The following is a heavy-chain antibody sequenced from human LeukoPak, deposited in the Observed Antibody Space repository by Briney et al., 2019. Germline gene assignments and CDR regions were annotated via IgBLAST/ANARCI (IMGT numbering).Heavy chain of an antibody. CDR2: ISYDGSNK. J-gene: IGHJ4*02. CDR1: GFTFSSYA. D-gene: IGHD3-3*01. CDR3: ARDIVEGSHFDY. V-gene: IGHV3-30-3*01. Sequence: HPGRSLRLSCAASGFTFSSYAMHWVRQAPGKGLEWVAVISYDGSNKYYADSVKGRFTISRDNSKNTLYLQMNSLRAEDTAVYYCARDIVEGSHFDYWGQGTLVTVSS.